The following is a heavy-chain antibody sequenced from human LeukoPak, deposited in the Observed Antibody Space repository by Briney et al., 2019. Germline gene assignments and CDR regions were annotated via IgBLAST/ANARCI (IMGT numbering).Heavy chain of an antibody. CDR1: GFTLSSFG. V-gene: IGHV3-30*02. Sequence: GGSLRLSCAASGFTLSSFGMHWVRQAPGKGLEWVAFIRYDGTNKYYADSVKGRFTISRDNSKNTLYLQMNSLRAEDTAVYYCAKDLAGGGYMDVWGKGTTVTVSS. D-gene: IGHD3-16*01. CDR2: IRYDGTNK. CDR3: AKDLAGGGYMDV. J-gene: IGHJ6*03.